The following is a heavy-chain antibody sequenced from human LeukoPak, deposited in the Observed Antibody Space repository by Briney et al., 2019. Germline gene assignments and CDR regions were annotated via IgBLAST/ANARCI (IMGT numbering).Heavy chain of an antibody. V-gene: IGHV1-2*02. CDR2: INPNSGGT. CDR1: GYTFTGYY. D-gene: IGHD6-19*01. CDR3: ARDPSYSSGWGNNNWFDP. Sequence: GASVKVSCKASGYTFTGYYMHWVRQAPGQGLEWMGWINPNSGGTNYAQKFQGRVTMTRDTSISTAYMELSRLRSDDTAVYYCARDPSYSSGWGNNNWFDPWGQGTLVTVSS. J-gene: IGHJ5*02.